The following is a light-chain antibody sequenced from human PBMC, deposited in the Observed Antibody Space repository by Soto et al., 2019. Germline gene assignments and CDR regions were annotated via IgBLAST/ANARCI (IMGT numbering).Light chain of an antibody. CDR2: AAS. CDR3: QQFNNWPGT. CDR1: QAVGTN. J-gene: IGKJ1*01. V-gene: IGKV3-15*01. Sequence: EMVMTQSPATLSVSPGERATLSCRASQAVGTNLAWYQQKPGQAPRLLIYAASTRATGVPARFTGGGSGTEFTLTISSLQSGDFAVYYCQQFNNWPGTFGQGTKVEIK.